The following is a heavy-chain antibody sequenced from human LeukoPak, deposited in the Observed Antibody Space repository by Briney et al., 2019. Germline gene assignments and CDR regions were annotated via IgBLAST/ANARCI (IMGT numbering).Heavy chain of an antibody. J-gene: IGHJ4*02. CDR3: VREYHGGYFDF. CDR2: IYPIPGTA. Sequence: ASVKVSCKASGYTFTDYYIHWVRQAPGQGLGWMGVIYPIPGTASYPQGFQDRVTMTRDTSTSTVNMELGSLRSEDAAMYYCVREYHGGYFDFWGQGTLVTVSS. V-gene: IGHV1-46*03. D-gene: IGHD3-16*01. CDR1: GYTFTDYY.